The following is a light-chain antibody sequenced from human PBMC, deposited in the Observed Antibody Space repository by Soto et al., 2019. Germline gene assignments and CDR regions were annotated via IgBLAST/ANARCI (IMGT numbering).Light chain of an antibody. J-gene: IGLJ1*01. CDR1: SSDVGGYNY. Sequence: LTQPRSVSGSPGQSVTISCTGTSSDVGGYNYVSWYQQHPGKAPKLMIYDVSQRPSGVPDRFSGSKSGNTASLTISGLQSEDEADYYCCSYAGSYTYVFGTGTKVTVL. V-gene: IGLV2-11*01. CDR3: CSYAGSYTYV. CDR2: DVS.